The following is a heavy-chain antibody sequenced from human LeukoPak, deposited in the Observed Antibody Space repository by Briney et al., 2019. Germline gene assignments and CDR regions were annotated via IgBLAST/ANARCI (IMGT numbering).Heavy chain of an antibody. V-gene: IGHV3-7*03. CDR2: IKQDGSEE. CDR3: AREFATDY. Sequence: PGGSLRLSCVASGFTFSNCWMTWVRQAPGKGLEWVANIKQDGSEEYYVDSVKGRFTISRDNAKNSLYLQMNSLRVEDTAVYYCAREFATDYWGQGTLVTVSS. CDR1: GFTFSNCW. J-gene: IGHJ4*02.